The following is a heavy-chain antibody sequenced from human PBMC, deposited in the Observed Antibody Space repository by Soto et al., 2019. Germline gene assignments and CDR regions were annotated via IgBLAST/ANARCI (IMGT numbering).Heavy chain of an antibody. Sequence: QVQLQESGPGLVKPSQTLSLTCTVSGDSIISGGYYWSWIRQHPGKGLEWIGYIHSSGITYYNPALRSRLTVSVDTSKSQFSLNLSSMTAADAAVYYCARSLSWKFDLWGRGTLVTVPS. CDR3: ARSLSWKFDL. CDR1: GDSIISGGYY. CDR2: IHSSGIT. J-gene: IGHJ2*01. D-gene: IGHD1-1*01. V-gene: IGHV4-31*03.